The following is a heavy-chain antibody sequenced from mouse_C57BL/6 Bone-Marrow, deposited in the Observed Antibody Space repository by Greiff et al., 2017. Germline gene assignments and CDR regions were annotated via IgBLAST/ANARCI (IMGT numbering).Heavy chain of an antibody. CDR2: IDPENGDT. Sequence: VQLQQSGAELVRPGASVKLSCTASGFNIKDDYMHWVKQRPEQGLEWIGWIDPENGDTEYASKFQGKATITADTSSNTAYLQLSSLTSEDTAVXYCTTVSGGKAMDYWGQGTSVTVSS. CDR1: GFNIKDDY. CDR3: TTVSGGKAMDY. V-gene: IGHV14-4*01. D-gene: IGHD1-1*01. J-gene: IGHJ4*01.